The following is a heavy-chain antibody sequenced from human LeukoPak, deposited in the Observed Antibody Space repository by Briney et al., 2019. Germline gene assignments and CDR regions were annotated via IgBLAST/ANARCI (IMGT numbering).Heavy chain of an antibody. CDR1: GGSFSGYY. V-gene: IGHV4-34*01. CDR3: ASRSGSWDVNVDY. D-gene: IGHD6-13*01. CDR2: INHSGST. Sequence: SSETLSLTCAVYGGSFSGYYWSWIRQPPGKGLEWIGEINHSGSTNYNPSLKSRVTISVDTSKNQFSLKLSSVTAADTAVYYCASRSGSWDVNVDYWGQGTLVTVSS. J-gene: IGHJ4*02.